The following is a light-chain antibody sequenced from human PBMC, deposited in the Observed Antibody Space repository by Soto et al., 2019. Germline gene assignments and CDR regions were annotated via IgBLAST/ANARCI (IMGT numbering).Light chain of an antibody. CDR2: SAS. CDR3: QQYNNWPLT. J-gene: IGKJ4*01. Sequence: EIVMTQSPATLSVSPGERATLSCRASQSVSSNLAWYQQKPGQAPRLLIYSASTRATGIPARFSGSGSGTEFTLTISSLQSEDFAVYYSQQYNNWPLTFGGGTKVEIK. CDR1: QSVSSN. V-gene: IGKV3-15*01.